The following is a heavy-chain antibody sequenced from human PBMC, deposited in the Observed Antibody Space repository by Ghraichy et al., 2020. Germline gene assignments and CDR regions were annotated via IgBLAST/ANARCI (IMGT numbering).Heavy chain of an antibody. D-gene: IGHD5-24*01. V-gene: IGHV4-39*01. CDR3: ARRGDGYGY. J-gene: IGHJ4*02. CDR1: GDSLSNGSYF. Sequence: ESLNISCTVSGDSLSNGSYFWGWIRQPPGKGLEWVGSIYYIGRTHYTPSLPSRVPISIDTSKNQFSLKLTSVMAADTAVYYCARRGDGYGYWGQGTLVTVSS. CDR2: IYYIGRT.